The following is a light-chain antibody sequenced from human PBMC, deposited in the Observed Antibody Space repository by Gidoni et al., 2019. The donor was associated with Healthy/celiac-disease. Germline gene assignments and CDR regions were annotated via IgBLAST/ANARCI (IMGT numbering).Light chain of an antibody. V-gene: IGKV1-39*01. CDR3: QQSYSTPPT. Sequence: DIQMTQSPSSVYASVGARVTITCRASQSISSYLNWYQQKPGKAPNLLIYAASSVQSGVPSRFSGSGSGTDFTLTISSLQPEDFATYYCQQSYSTPPTFGQGTKVEIK. CDR2: AAS. J-gene: IGKJ1*01. CDR1: QSISSY.